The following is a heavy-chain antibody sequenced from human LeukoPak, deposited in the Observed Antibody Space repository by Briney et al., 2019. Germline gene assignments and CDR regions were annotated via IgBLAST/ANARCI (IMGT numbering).Heavy chain of an antibody. D-gene: IGHD6-13*01. CDR1: GYTFTSYG. CDR2: ISAYNGNT. CDR3: ARIFIAADGDNWSDP. J-gene: IGHJ5*02. Sequence: ASVKVSCKASGYTFTSYGISWVRQAPGQGLEWMGWISAYNGNTNYAQKLQGRVTMTTDTSTSTAYMELRSLRSDDTAVYYCARIFIAADGDNWSDPWGQGTLVTVSS. V-gene: IGHV1-18*01.